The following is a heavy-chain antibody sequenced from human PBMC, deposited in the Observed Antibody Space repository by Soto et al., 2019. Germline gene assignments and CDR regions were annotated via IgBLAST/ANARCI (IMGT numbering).Heavy chain of an antibody. D-gene: IGHD2-2*01. CDR2: IYYSGST. V-gene: IGHV4-31*03. CDR3: ARAFIVVVTDGVGDYYGMEV. Sequence: SETLSLTCTVSGGSISSGGYYWSWIRQHPGKGLEWIGYIYYSGSTYYNPSLKSRVTISVDTSKNQFSLKLSSVTAADTAVYYCARAFIVVVTDGVGDYYGMEVWGQGTTVTVSS. CDR1: GGSISSGGYY. J-gene: IGHJ6*02.